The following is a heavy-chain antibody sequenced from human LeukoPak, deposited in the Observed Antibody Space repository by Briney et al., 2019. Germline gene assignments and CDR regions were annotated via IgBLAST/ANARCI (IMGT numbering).Heavy chain of an antibody. Sequence: SETLSLTCTVPGGSISSYYWSWIRQPPGKGLEWIGYIYYSGSTNYNPSLKSRVTISVDTSKNQFSLKLSSVTAADTAVYYCARGGYYDSSGYSGDYWGQGTLVTVSS. J-gene: IGHJ4*02. CDR3: ARGGYYDSSGYSGDY. CDR1: GGSISSYY. V-gene: IGHV4-59*01. CDR2: IYYSGST. D-gene: IGHD3-22*01.